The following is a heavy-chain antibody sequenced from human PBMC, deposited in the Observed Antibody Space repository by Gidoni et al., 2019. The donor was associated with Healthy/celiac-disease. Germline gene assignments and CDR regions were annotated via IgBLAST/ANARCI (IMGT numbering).Heavy chain of an antibody. D-gene: IGHD3-10*01. CDR3: ARASMVRGPSVIDYYYGMDV. J-gene: IGHJ6*02. Sequence: QVQLVESGGGLVKPGGSLRLSCAASGFTFSDYYMSWISQAPGKGLEWVSYIRSSGSTIDYADSVKGRFTISRDNAKNSLYLQMNSLRAEDTAVYYCARASMVRGPSVIDYYYGMDVWGQGTTVTVSS. CDR1: GFTFSDYY. V-gene: IGHV3-11*01. CDR2: IRSSGSTI.